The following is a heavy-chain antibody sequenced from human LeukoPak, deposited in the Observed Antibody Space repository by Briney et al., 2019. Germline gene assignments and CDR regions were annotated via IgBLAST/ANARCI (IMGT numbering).Heavy chain of an antibody. CDR3: ARGGRDGYNLYFDY. J-gene: IGHJ4*02. D-gene: IGHD5-24*01. Sequence: GGSLRLSCAASGFTFSSYSMNWVRQAPGKGLEWVSSISSSYIYYADSVKGRFTISRDNAKNSLYLQMNSLRAEDTAVYYCARGGRDGYNLYFDYWGQGTLVTVSS. CDR1: GFTFSSYS. CDR2: ISSSYI. V-gene: IGHV3-21*01.